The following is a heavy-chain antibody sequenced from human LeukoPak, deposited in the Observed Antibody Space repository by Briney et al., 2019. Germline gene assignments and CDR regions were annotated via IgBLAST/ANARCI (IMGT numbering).Heavy chain of an antibody. V-gene: IGHV1-8*01. CDR1: GYTFTSYD. CDR2: MNPNSGNT. CDR3: ARGYSGYDIDYYYYYYMDV. J-gene: IGHJ6*03. Sequence: ASVKVSCKASGYTFTSYDINWVRQATGQGLEWMGWMNPNSGNTGYAQKFQGRVTMTRNTSISTAYMKLSSLRSEDTAVYYCARGYSGYDIDYYYYYYMDVWGKGTTVTVSS. D-gene: IGHD5-12*01.